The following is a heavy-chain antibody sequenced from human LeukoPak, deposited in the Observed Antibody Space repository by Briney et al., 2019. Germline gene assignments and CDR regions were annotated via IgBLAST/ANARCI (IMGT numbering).Heavy chain of an antibody. Sequence: SETLSLTCTVSGDSISSYYWIWIRQPAGKGLEYIGRIYASGSSSYNPSLKSRVPMSVDTSQNQFSLRLSSVTAADTAVYYCARDRDTYGYPDYWGQGTLVTVSS. CDR1: GDSISSYY. V-gene: IGHV4-4*07. D-gene: IGHD5-18*01. CDR2: IYASGSS. CDR3: ARDRDTYGYPDY. J-gene: IGHJ4*02.